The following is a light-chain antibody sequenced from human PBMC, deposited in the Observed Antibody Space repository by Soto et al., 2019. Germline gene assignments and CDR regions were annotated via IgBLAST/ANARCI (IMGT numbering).Light chain of an antibody. Sequence: YELTQPPSVSVSPGQTASITCSGDKLGDKYTCWYQQKPGQSPVLVIYQDKKRPSGIPERFSGSNSGDTATLTISGTQTMDEADYYCQAWDTSTAVFGTGTKVTVL. CDR3: QAWDTSTAV. CDR2: QDK. CDR1: KLGDKY. V-gene: IGLV3-1*01. J-gene: IGLJ1*01.